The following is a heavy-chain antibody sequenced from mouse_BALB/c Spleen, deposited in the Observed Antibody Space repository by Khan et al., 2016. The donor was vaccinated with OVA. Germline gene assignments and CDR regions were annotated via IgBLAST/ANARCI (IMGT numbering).Heavy chain of an antibody. Sequence: VQLQESVPELVNPGASLKVSCKASGYTFTDYIIGWVKQSTRQGLEWIGDIFPGSGTPYYNETFKDKATLTADKSSNTAYMQLSSLTSEDSAVYFCARGGYSVFAYWGHGTLVTVSA. CDR2: IFPGSGTP. J-gene: IGHJ3*01. CDR1: GYTFTDYI. V-gene: IGHV1-77*01. CDR3: ARGGYSVFAY. D-gene: IGHD1-1*01.